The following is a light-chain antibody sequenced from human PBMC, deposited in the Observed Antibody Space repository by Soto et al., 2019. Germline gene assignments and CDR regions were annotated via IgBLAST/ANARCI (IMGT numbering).Light chain of an antibody. V-gene: IGLV2-14*01. CDR2: EVT. CDR3: TSYTRDSTWV. CDR1: SSDIGTYDY. J-gene: IGLJ3*02. Sequence: QSALTQPASVSGSPGQSIAISCTGTSSDIGTYDYVSWYQQLPGKAPKVLIYEVTYRPSGVSNRFSGSKSGNTASLTISGLQAEDGADYYCTSYTRDSTWVFGGGTKVTVL.